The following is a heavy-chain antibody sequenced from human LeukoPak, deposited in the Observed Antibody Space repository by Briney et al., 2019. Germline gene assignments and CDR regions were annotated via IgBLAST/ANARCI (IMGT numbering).Heavy chain of an antibody. J-gene: IGHJ4*02. Sequence: GGSLRLSCVASGFTFKNYAMSWVRRVPGKGLEWVSAISGSDPGTYYADSVRGRFTISRDNSKNTLYLQMNSLRADDTALYYCAKGDIVGAMRPPVEFDYWGQGTLVTVSS. CDR3: AKGDIVGAMRPPVEFDY. CDR2: ISGSDPGT. V-gene: IGHV3-23*01. CDR1: GFTFKNYA. D-gene: IGHD1-26*01.